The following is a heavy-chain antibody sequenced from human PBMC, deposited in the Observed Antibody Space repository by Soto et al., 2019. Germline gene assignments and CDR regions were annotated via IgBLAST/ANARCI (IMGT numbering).Heavy chain of an antibody. Sequence: SETLSLTCAVSGYSISSGYYWGWIRQPPGKGLEWIGSIYHSGSTYYNPSLKSRVTISVDTSKNQFSLKLSSVTAADTAVYYCGRGSGLHWFDPWGQGTLVNVSS. CDR1: GYSISSGYY. V-gene: IGHV4-38-2*01. J-gene: IGHJ5*02. CDR2: IYHSGST. D-gene: IGHD3-3*01. CDR3: GRGSGLHWFDP.